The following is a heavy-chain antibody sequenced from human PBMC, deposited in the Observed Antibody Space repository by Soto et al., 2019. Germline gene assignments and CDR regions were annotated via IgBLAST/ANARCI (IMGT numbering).Heavy chain of an antibody. V-gene: IGHV4-39*01. CDR3: ARNDFWSGNYYFDY. D-gene: IGHD3-3*01. CDR2: IYYSGST. Sequence: QLQLQESGPGLVKPSETLSLTCTVSGGSISSSSYYWGWIRQPPGKGLEWIGSIYYSGSTYYNPSLKSVVTISLDTSENQFSLMLSSVTAADTAVYYCARNDFWSGNYYFDYLGQGTLVTVSS. CDR1: GGSISSSSYY. J-gene: IGHJ4*02.